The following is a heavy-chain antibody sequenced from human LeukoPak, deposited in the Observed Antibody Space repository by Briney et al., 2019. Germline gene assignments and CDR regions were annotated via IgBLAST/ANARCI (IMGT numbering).Heavy chain of an antibody. D-gene: IGHD6-13*01. J-gene: IGHJ4*02. CDR1: GFTFSSYG. V-gene: IGHV3-30*18. Sequence: GRSLRLSCAASGFTFSSYGMHWVRQAPGKGLEWVAVISYDGSNKYYADSVKGRFTISRDNSKSTLYLQMNSLRAEDTAVYYCAKDPGAAGSDYWGQGTLVTVS. CDR3: AKDPGAAGSDY. CDR2: ISYDGSNK.